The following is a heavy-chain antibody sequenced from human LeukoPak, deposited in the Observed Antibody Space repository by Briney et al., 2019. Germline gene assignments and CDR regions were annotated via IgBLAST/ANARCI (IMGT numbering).Heavy chain of an antibody. CDR2: LSGTGVST. J-gene: IGHJ4*02. V-gene: IGHV3-23*01. CDR1: GFTFSSYA. CDR3: VEDRVLVGELDY. Sequence: PGGSLRLSCAASGFTFSSYAMSWVRQAPGKGLEWVSTLSGTGVSTYYADSVKGRFTISRDHSKNTLYLQMSGLRAEDTAVYYCVEDRVLVGELDYWGQGTLVTVSS. D-gene: IGHD2-8*02.